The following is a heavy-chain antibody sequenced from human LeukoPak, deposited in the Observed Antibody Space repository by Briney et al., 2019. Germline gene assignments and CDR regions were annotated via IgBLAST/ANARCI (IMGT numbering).Heavy chain of an antibody. D-gene: IGHD3-3*01. Sequence: ASVKVSCKASGYTFTSYDINWVRQATGQGLEWMGWMNPNSGNTGYAQKFQGRVTITRNTSISTAYMELSSLRSEDTAVYYCARGNKVPERRTYYDFWSGYYSDAFDIWGQGTMVTVSS. CDR2: MNPNSGNT. V-gene: IGHV1-8*03. CDR3: ARGNKVPERRTYYDFWSGYYSDAFDI. CDR1: GYTFTSYD. J-gene: IGHJ3*02.